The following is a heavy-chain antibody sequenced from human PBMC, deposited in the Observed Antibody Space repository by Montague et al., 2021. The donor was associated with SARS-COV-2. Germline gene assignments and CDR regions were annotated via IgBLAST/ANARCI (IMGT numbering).Heavy chain of an antibody. D-gene: IGHD5-12*01. CDR1: GFTFSSYA. CDR2: ISYDGSNK. Sequence: SLRLSCAASGFTFSSYAMHWVRQAPGKGLEWVAVISYDGSNKYYADSVKGRFTISRDNSKNTLYLQMNSLRAEDTAVYYCARDGGGYSDHWGQGTLVTVSS. J-gene: IGHJ4*02. V-gene: IGHV3-30-3*01. CDR3: ARDGGGYSDH.